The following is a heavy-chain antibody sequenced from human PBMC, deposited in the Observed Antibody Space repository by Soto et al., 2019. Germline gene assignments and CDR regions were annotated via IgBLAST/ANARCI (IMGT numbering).Heavy chain of an antibody. V-gene: IGHV1-69*02. J-gene: IGHJ4*02. Sequence: QVQLVQSGAEVKKPGSSVKVSCKASGGTFSSYPISWVRQAPGQGLEWMGRIIPILGIANYAQKFQGRVTITADKSTSTPYMGLSSARAEDTAVYFCASPNTQRGAGFLLVYWGQGTLFTVSS. CDR1: GGTFSSYP. CDR3: ASPNTQRGAGFLLVY. CDR2: IIPILGIA. D-gene: IGHD3-16*01.